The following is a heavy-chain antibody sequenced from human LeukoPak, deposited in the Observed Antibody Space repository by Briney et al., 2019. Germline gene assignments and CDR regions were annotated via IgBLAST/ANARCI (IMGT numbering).Heavy chain of an antibody. Sequence: GGSLRLSCAASGFTLSAYTMSWVRQPPGKGLEWVSTIFSGGAGTTYYVDSVKGRFTISRDNSKNTLYLQMNSLRAEDTAVYYCAKSLRWNGAFDIWGQGTMVTVSS. D-gene: IGHD1-1*01. J-gene: IGHJ3*02. CDR3: AKSLRWNGAFDI. CDR1: GFTLSAYT. CDR2: IFSGGAGTT. V-gene: IGHV3-23*01.